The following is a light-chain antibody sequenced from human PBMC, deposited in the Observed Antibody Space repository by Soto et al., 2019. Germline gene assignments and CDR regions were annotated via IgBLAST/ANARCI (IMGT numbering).Light chain of an antibody. J-gene: IGKJ1*01. CDR1: QGISRW. CDR2: EAS. CDR3: QQSNSKSWT. Sequence: DIQMTQSPSTLSASVGDRVTITCRASQGISRWLAWYQQKPGSAPKLLIYEASILESGVPSRFSGSGSGTEFTRTISSLQPSDFATYYCQQSNSKSWTFGQGTRVDIK. V-gene: IGKV1-5*01.